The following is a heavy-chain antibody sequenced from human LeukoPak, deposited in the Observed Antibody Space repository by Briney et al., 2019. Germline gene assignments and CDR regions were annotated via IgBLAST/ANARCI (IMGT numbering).Heavy chain of an antibody. CDR2: ISSSSSYI. J-gene: IGHJ3*02. D-gene: IGHD6-13*01. CDR3: AKSIAAAVYDVFNI. Sequence: PGGSLRLSCAASGFTFSSYSMNWVRQAPGKGLEWVSSISSSSSYIYYADSVKGRFTISRDNAKNSLYLQMNSLRAEDTAVYYCAKSIAAAVYDVFNIWGKGKMVPVSP. V-gene: IGHV3-21*01. CDR1: GFTFSSYS.